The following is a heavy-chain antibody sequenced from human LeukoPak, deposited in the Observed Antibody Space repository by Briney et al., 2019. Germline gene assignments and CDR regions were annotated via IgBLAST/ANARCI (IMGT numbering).Heavy chain of an antibody. V-gene: IGHV4-34*01. CDR3: ARGSRGYSYGYDY. Sequence: SETLFLTCAVYGGSFSGYYWSWIRQPPGKGLEWIGEIDHSGSTNYNPSLKSRVTISVDTSKNQFSLKLSSVTAADTAVYYCARGSRGYSYGYDYWGQGTLVTVSS. J-gene: IGHJ4*02. D-gene: IGHD5-18*01. CDR1: GGSFSGYY. CDR2: IDHSGST.